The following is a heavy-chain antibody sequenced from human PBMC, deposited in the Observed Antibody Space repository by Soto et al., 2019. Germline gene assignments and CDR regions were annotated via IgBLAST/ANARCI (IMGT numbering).Heavy chain of an antibody. CDR2: SIPIFGTA. Sequence: QVQLVQSGAEVKKPGSSVKVSCKASGGTFSSYAISWVRQAPGQGLEWMGGSIPIFGTANYAQKFPGRVTLTAYESTSTAYMELSSLRSEDTAVYSCARTAVDTLEPSYYYCYGMDVWGQGTTVTVSS. V-gene: IGHV1-69*01. D-gene: IGHD5-18*01. J-gene: IGHJ6*02. CDR3: ARTAVDTLEPSYYYCYGMDV. CDR1: GGTFSSYA.